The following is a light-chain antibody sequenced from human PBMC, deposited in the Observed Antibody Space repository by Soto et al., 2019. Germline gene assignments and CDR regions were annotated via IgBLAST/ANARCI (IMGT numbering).Light chain of an antibody. J-gene: IGLJ1*01. CDR2: EVS. CDR3: SSYTSINTHV. CDR1: SSDVGSYNL. V-gene: IGLV2-14*02. Sequence: QSALTQPASVSGSPGQSITISCTGTSSDVGSYNLVSWYQQHPGKAPKLMIYEVSNRPSGVSNRFSASKSGNTASLTISGLQAEDEADYYCSSYTSINTHVFGTGTKLTVL.